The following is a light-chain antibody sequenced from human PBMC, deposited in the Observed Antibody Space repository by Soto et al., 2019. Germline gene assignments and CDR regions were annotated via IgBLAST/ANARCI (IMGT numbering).Light chain of an antibody. CDR1: QSGSSD. J-gene: IGKJ1*01. CDR2: GAS. Sequence: EIVMTHSPATLSVSPGERATLSCRASQSGSSDLAWYHQKPGQAPRLLIYGASTRATGIPARFSGSGSGTEFTLSINSLQSEDFAVYYCQQYNNWPRTFGQGDQGGYQ. V-gene: IGKV3-15*01. CDR3: QQYNNWPRT.